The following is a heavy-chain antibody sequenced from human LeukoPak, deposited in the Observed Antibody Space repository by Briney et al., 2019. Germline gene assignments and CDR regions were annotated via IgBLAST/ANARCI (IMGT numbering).Heavy chain of an antibody. D-gene: IGHD6-19*01. CDR3: TKLKGWYGDGYFDY. CDR2: IYSGGTT. J-gene: IGHJ4*02. CDR1: GFSVSSKY. Sequence: PGGSLRLSCAASGFSVSSKYMSWVRQPAGKGLDWVSVIYSGGTTFYADSVKGRFTISRDNSKNTLYLQMNSLRPDDTAVYYCTKLKGWYGDGYFDYWGPGILVTVSS. V-gene: IGHV3-53*01.